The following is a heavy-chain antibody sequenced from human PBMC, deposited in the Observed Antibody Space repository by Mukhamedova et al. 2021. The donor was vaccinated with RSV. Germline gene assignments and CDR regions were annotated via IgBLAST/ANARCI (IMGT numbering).Heavy chain of an antibody. Sequence: STWGSTIHYADSVKGRFTISRDNAKNSLNLQMNSVRAEDVAVYYCAREWVYYLLWWYYGMDVWGQGTAVTVTS. D-gene: IGHD2-21*01. CDR2: STWGSTI. CDR3: AREWVYYLLWWYYGMDV. J-gene: IGHJ6*02. V-gene: IGHV3-11*01.